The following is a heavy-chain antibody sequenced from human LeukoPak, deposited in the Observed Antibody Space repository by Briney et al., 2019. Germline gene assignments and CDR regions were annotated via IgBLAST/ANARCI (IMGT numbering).Heavy chain of an antibody. J-gene: IGHJ4*02. CDR1: GFTFSGYS. D-gene: IGHD3-3*01. V-gene: IGHV3-48*02. CDR2: ISSSSNKI. CDR3: ARSDLRFLELLDY. Sequence: PGGSLRLSCAASGFTFSGYSMNWVRQAPGKGLEWVSYISSSSNKIYHADSVKGRFITSRDNAENSLYLQMNSLRDEDTAVYYCARSDLRFLELLDYWGQGTLVTVSS.